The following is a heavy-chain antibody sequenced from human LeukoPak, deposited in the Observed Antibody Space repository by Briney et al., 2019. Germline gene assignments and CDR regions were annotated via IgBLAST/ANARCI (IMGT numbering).Heavy chain of an antibody. CDR3: ARLFYGSGSRYFDY. D-gene: IGHD3-10*01. Sequence: SDTLSLTCSVSGDSINTYYWSWLRQSVGKGLEWIGRIYTSGSTNYSPSLKSRVTMSVDTSENQFSLKLSSVTAADTAVYYCARLFYGSGSRYFDYWGQGTLVTVSS. J-gene: IGHJ4*02. CDR2: IYTSGST. V-gene: IGHV4-4*07. CDR1: GDSINTYY.